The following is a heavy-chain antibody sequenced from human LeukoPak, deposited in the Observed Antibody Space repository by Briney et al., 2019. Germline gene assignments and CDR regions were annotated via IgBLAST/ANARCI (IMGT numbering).Heavy chain of an antibody. CDR1: GFTFSSYA. D-gene: IGHD5-18*01. CDR3: ARGTYLYSYGSGFDY. J-gene: IGHJ4*02. Sequence: GGSLRLSCAASGFTFSSYAMHWVRQAPGKGLEWVAVISYDGSNKYYADSVKGRFTISRDNCKKTLYLQMNSLRAEDTAVYYCARGTYLYSYGSGFDYWGQGTLVTVSS. V-gene: IGHV3-30*04. CDR2: ISYDGSNK.